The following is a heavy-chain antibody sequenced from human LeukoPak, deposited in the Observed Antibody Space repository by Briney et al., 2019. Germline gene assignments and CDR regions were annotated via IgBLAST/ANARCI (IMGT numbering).Heavy chain of an antibody. CDR2: IYGGGNI. J-gene: IGHJ4*02. Sequence: GGSLRLSCAASGFTVSSNYMNWVRQAPGKGLEWVSVIYGGGNIYYADSVKGRFTISRDNSRNTLYLQMNSLRAEGTAVYYCARGAGYNYPYYFDYWGQGTLVTVSS. D-gene: IGHD5-24*01. CDR1: GFTVSSNY. CDR3: ARGAGYNYPYYFDY. V-gene: IGHV3-53*01.